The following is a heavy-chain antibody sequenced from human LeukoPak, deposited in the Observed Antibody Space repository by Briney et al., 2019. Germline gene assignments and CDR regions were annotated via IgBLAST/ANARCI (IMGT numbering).Heavy chain of an antibody. Sequence: ASVKVSCKASGYTFTGYYMHWVRQAPGQGLEWMGLINPSGGYTTYAQKFQGRVTVTTDMSTNTVYMEMSSLRAEDAALYYCARADGDRSSWYLDYWGQGALVTVSS. V-gene: IGHV1-46*01. CDR3: ARADGDRSSWYLDY. J-gene: IGHJ4*02. CDR1: GYTFTGYY. CDR2: INPSGGYT. D-gene: IGHD6-19*01.